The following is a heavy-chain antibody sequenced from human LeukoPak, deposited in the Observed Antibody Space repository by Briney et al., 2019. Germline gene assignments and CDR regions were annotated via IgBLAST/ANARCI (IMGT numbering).Heavy chain of an antibody. CDR2: INPSGGST. J-gene: IGHJ4*02. CDR1: GYTFTSYY. V-gene: IGHV1-46*01. CDR3: ARTVRPYCSSTSCYTGEYYFDY. D-gene: IGHD2-2*02. Sequence: ASVKVSCKASGYTFTSYYMHWVRQAPGQGLEWMGIINPSGGSTSYAQKFQGRVTITTDESTSTAYMELSGLRSEDTAVYYCARTVRPYCSSTSCYTGEYYFDYWGQGTLVTVSS.